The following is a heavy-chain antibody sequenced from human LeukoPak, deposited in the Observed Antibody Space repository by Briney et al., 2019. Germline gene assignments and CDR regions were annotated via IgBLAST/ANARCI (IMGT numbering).Heavy chain of an antibody. CDR3: ARGPDPRSFYAFDI. V-gene: IGHV3-30-3*01. CDR1: GFTFSSYA. Sequence: PGGSLRLSCAASGFTFSSYAMHWVRQAPGKGLEWVAVISYDGSNKYYADSVKGRFTISRDNSKNTLYLQMNSLRAEDTAVYYCARGPDPRSFYAFDIWGQGTMVTVSS. D-gene: IGHD3-16*02. J-gene: IGHJ3*02. CDR2: ISYDGSNK.